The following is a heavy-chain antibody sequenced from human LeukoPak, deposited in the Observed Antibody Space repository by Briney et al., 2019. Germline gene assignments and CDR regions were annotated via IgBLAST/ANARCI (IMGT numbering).Heavy chain of an antibody. CDR2: IYTSGST. V-gene: IGHV4-4*07. J-gene: IGHJ4*02. Sequence: SETLSLTCAVYGGSFSGYYWSWIRQPPGKGLEWIGRIYTSGSTNYNPSLKSRVTMSVDTSKNQFSLKLGSVTAADTAVYHCARDEYCTNGVCYHDYWGQGTLVTVSS. D-gene: IGHD2-8*01. CDR3: ARDEYCTNGVCYHDY. CDR1: GGSFSGYY.